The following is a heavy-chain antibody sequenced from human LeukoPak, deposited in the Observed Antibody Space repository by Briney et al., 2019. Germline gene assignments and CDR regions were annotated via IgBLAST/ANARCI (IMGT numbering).Heavy chain of an antibody. CDR3: ASGYYPRSAFDI. V-gene: IGHV3-64*01. J-gene: IGHJ3*02. D-gene: IGHD3-3*01. Sequence: GGSLRLSCAASGFTFSSYAMHWVRQAPGKGLEYVSAISSNGGSTYYANSVKGRFTISRDNSKNTLYLQMGSLRAEDMAVYYCASGYYPRSAFDIWGQGTMVTVSS. CDR1: GFTFSSYA. CDR2: ISSNGGST.